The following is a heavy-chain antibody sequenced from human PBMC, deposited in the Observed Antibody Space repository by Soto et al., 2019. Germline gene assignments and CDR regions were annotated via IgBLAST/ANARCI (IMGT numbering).Heavy chain of an antibody. V-gene: IGHV3-23*01. CDR3: EKITPAIGESNRLAL. J-gene: IGHJ6*01. CDR2: ISGSGGST. Sequence: GGSLRLSCAASGFTFSSYAMSWVRPAPGKGLEWVSAISGSGGSTYYADSVKGRFTISRDNSKNTLYLQMNSLRAEDTAVYYCEKITPAIGESNRLALWGQGTTVTVAS. CDR1: GFTFSSYA. D-gene: IGHD3-10*01.